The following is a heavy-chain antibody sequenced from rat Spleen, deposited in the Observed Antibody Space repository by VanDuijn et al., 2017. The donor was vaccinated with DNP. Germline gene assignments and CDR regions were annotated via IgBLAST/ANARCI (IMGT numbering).Heavy chain of an antibody. CDR1: GFTFSDYY. V-gene: IGHV5-20*01. CDR2: ISYDGGNT. J-gene: IGHJ1*01. Sequence: EVQLVESGGGLVQPGRSLKLSCAASGFTFSDYYMAWVRQAPTKGLEWVASISYDGGNTYYRDSVKGRFTISRDNAKSSLYLQMNSLKSEDTATYYCARALWVSWYFDFWGPGTMVTVSS. CDR3: ARALWVSWYFDF. D-gene: IGHD1-7*01.